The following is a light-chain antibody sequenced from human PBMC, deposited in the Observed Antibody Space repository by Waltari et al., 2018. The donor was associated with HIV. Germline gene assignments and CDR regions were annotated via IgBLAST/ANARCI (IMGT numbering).Light chain of an antibody. Sequence: QSALTQPASVSGSPGQSITISCTGTSSDVGGYNYVSWYQQHPGKAPKLMIYEVSNRPSGVSNRFSGTKSGKTASLTISGLQAEDEADYYCSSYTSSSTSVVFGGGTKLTVL. V-gene: IGLV2-14*01. CDR3: SSYTSSSTSVV. CDR2: EVS. J-gene: IGLJ2*01. CDR1: SSDVGGYNY.